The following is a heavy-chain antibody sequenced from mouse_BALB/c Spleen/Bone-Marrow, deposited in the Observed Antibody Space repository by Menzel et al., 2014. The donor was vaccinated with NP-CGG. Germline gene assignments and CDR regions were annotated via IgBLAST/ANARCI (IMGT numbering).Heavy chain of an antibody. CDR2: IDPANGNT. D-gene: IGHD1-1*01. CDR3: ARYYYGYYSDY. V-gene: IGHV14-3*02. Sequence: EVKLVESGAELVKPGASVKLSCTASGFNIKDTYMHWVKQRPEQGLEWIGRIDPANGNTKYDPKFQGKATITADTSSNTAYLQLSSLTSEDTAVYYCARYYYGYYSDYWGQGTTLTVSS. CDR1: GFNIKDTY. J-gene: IGHJ2*01.